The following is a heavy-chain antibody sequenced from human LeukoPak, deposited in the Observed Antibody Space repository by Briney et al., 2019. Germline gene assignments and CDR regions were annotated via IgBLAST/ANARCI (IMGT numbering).Heavy chain of an antibody. CDR2: IYYSGST. J-gene: IGHJ4*02. V-gene: IGHV4-31*03. CDR1: GDSISSGDYY. D-gene: IGHD6-13*01. CDR3: ARVREATIAPFFDY. Sequence: PSQTRSLTCTVSGDSISSGDYYWTWIRQHPGKGLEWIGCIYYSGSTYYNLSLKSRVIISADTSKNHFSLKLSSVTAADTAVYYCARVREATIAPFFDYWGQGILVTVSS.